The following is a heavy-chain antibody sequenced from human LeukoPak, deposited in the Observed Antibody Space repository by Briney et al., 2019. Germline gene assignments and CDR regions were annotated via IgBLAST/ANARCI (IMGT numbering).Heavy chain of an antibody. J-gene: IGHJ4*02. CDR2: IYYSGSS. Sequence: SETLSLTCTVSGXSISSGDDYWSWIRQPPGKGLEWIGYIYYSGSSYYNPSLKSRVTISVDTSKNQFSLKLSSVTAADTAVYYCARDTSPHAADYWGQGTLVTVSS. V-gene: IGHV4-30-4*01. CDR3: ARDTSPHAADY. D-gene: IGHD1-26*01. CDR1: GXSISSGDDY.